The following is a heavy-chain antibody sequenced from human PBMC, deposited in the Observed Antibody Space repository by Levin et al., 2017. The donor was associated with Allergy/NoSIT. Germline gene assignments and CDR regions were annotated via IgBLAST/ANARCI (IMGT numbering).Heavy chain of an antibody. J-gene: IGHJ4*02. V-gene: IGHV3-23*01. CDR3: AKVRDIVVVVAASGGASE. Sequence: PGGSLRLSCAASGFTFSSYAMSWVRQAPGKGLEWVSAISGSGGSTYYADSVKGRFTISRDNSKNTLYLQMNSLRAEDTAVYYCAKVRDIVVVVAASGGASEWGQGTLVTVSS. CDR2: ISGSGGST. CDR1: GFTFSSYA. D-gene: IGHD2-15*01.